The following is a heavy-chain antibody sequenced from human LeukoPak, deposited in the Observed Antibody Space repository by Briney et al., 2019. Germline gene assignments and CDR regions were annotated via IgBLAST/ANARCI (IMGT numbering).Heavy chain of an antibody. CDR1: GASISSSSYY. CDR2: IYYSGST. J-gene: IGHJ3*02. D-gene: IGHD1-7*01. V-gene: IGHV4-61*01. CDR3: AREGVLTGTTSAFDI. Sequence: SETLSLTCTVPGASISSSSYYWSWIRQPPGKGLEWIGYIYYSGSTNYNPSLKSRVTISVDTSKNQFSLKLSSVTAADTAVYYCAREGVLTGTTSAFDIWGQGTMVTVSS.